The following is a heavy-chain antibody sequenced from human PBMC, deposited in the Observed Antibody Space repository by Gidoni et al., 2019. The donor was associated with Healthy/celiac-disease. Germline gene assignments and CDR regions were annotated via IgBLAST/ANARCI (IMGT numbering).Heavy chain of an antibody. CDR2: INPNSGGT. J-gene: IGHJ4*02. D-gene: IGHD2-21*02. Sequence: QVQLVQSGAEVKKPGASVKVSCKASGYTFTGYFMHWVRQAPGQGLEWMGWINPNSGGTNYAQNFQGRVTMTRDTSISTAYMELSRLSSDDTAIYYCASGGNSGSDYWGQGTLVTVSS. V-gene: IGHV1-2*02. CDR1: GYTFTGYF. CDR3: ASGGNSGSDY.